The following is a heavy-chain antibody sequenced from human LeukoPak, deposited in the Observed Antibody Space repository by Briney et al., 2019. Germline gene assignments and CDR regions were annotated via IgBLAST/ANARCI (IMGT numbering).Heavy chain of an antibody. CDR2: INHSGST. J-gene: IGHJ4*02. CDR1: GGSFSGYY. V-gene: IGHV4-34*01. Sequence: SETLSLTCAVYGGSFSGYYWSWIRQPPGKGLEWIGEINHSGSTNYNPSLKSRVTISVDTSKNQFSLKLSSVTAADTAVYYCAREYSSSWYHYWGQGTLVTVSS. CDR3: AREYSSSWYHY. D-gene: IGHD6-13*01.